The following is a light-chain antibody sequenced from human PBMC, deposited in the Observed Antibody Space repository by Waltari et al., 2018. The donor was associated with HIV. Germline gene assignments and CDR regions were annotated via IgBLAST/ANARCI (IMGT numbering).Light chain of an antibody. CDR2: EVS. CDR1: SSDVGGYNY. CDR3: SSYAGSNWV. J-gene: IGLJ3*02. Sequence: QSALTQPPSPSASPGQSVPIPCTGTSSDVGGYNYVSWYQQHPGKAPKFIIYEVSKRPSGVPDRFSGSKSGNTASLTVSGLQAEDEADYYCSSYAGSNWVFGGGTKLTVL. V-gene: IGLV2-8*01.